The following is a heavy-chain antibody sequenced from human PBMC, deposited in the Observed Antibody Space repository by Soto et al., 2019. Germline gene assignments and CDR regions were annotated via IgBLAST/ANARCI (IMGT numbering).Heavy chain of an antibody. CDR1: GLTFSSYA. D-gene: IGHD6-6*01. CDR3: VKVKSSSSSYYYYYGMDV. CDR2: ISSNGGST. Sequence: GGSLRRSCSASGLTFSSYAMHWVRQAPGKGLEYVSLISSNGGSTDYADSVKGRFTISRDNPKNTLYLQMSSLRAEDTAVYYCVKVKSSSSSYYYYYGMDVWGQGATVTVSS. V-gene: IGHV3-64D*06. J-gene: IGHJ6*02.